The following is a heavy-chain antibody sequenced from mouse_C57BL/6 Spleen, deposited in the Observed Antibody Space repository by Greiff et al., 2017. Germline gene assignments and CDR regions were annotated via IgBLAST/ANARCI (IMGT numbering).Heavy chain of an antibody. D-gene: IGHD1-1*01. CDR1: GYAFSSSW. CDR2: IYPGDGDT. J-gene: IGHJ2*01. V-gene: IGHV1-82*01. Sequence: VQVVESGPELVKPGASVQLSCKASGYAFSSSWMNWVKQRPGKGLEWIGRIYPGDGDTNYNGKFKGKATLTADKSSSTAYMQLSSLTSEDSAVYYGARGYYGSSYPYGGQGTTRTVCS. CDR3: ARGYYGSSYPY.